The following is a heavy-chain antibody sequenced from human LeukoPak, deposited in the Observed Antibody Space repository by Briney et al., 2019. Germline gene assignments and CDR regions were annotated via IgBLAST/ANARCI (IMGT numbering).Heavy chain of an antibody. CDR2: IKQDESER. V-gene: IGHV3-7*01. Sequence: PGGSLRLSCAASGFTFSSYWMRWVRQAPGKGLEWVANIKQDESERNYVDSVKGRFTISRDNAKNSLYPQMNSLRAEDTAVYYCAREGFPYSSDYWGQGTLVTVSS. D-gene: IGHD6-13*01. CDR1: GFTFSSYW. CDR3: AREGFPYSSDY. J-gene: IGHJ4*02.